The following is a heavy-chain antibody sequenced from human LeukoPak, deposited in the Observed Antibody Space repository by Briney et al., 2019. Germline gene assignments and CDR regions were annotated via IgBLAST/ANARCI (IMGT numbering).Heavy chain of an antibody. CDR3: ASTYYYGSGRYYFDH. Sequence: PSETLSLTCTVSGDSINSYSWSWIRQPPGKGLEWIGYLFYSGNIYYNPSLKSRVTISGDMSQKQLSLRLSSVTAADTAVYYCASTYYYGSGRYYFDHWGQGTLVTASS. CDR1: GDSINSYS. V-gene: IGHV4-59*01. D-gene: IGHD3-10*01. CDR2: LFYSGNI. J-gene: IGHJ4*02.